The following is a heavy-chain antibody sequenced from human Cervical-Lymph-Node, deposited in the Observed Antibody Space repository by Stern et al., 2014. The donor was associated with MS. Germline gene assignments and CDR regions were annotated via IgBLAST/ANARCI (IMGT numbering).Heavy chain of an antibody. J-gene: IGHJ6*02. V-gene: IGHV1-58*01. CDR3: AAGYDPKNYYYGMDV. CDR2: IVVGSGNT. CDR1: GFTFTSSA. Sequence: QLVESGSEVKKPGTSVKVSCKASGFTFTSSAVQWVRQARGQRLEWIGWIVVGSGNTNYAQKFQERVTITRDMSTSTAYMELSSLRSEDTAVYYCAAGYDPKNYYYGMDVWGQGTTVTVSS. D-gene: IGHD2-2*01.